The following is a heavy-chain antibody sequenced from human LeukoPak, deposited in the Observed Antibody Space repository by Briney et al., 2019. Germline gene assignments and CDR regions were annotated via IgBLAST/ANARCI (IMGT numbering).Heavy chain of an antibody. V-gene: IGHV3-74*01. CDR1: GFTFSSYW. Sequence: RPGGSLRLSCAASGFTFSSYWMHWVRQAPGKGLVWVSRINSDGSSTSYADSVKGRFTISRDNAKNTLYLQMNSLRAEDTAVYYCAREGSSSSWYGGYYYYYMDVWGKGTTVTVSS. J-gene: IGHJ6*03. CDR2: INSDGSST. CDR3: AREGSSSSWYGGYYYYYMDV. D-gene: IGHD6-13*01.